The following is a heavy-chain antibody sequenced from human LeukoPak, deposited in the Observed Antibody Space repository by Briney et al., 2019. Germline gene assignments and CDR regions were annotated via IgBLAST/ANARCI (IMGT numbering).Heavy chain of an antibody. V-gene: IGHV3-9*01. CDR3: AKGPSGIAVAASPKYFQH. CDR1: GCTFDDYA. J-gene: IGHJ1*01. D-gene: IGHD6-19*01. CDR2: ISWNSGSI. Sequence: GGSLRLSCAASGCTFDDYAMHWVRQAPGKGLEGGSGISWNSGSIDYADSVKGRFTISRDNAKNSLYLQMNSLRAEDAALYYCAKGPSGIAVAASPKYFQHWGQGTLVTVSS.